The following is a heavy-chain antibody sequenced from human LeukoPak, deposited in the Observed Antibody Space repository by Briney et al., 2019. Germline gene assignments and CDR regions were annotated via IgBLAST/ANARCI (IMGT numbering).Heavy chain of an antibody. CDR1: GFTFSSYS. CDR2: ISSSSSYI. Sequence: PGRSLRLSCAASGFTFSSYSMNWVRQAPGKGLEWGSSISSSSSYIYYADSVKGRFTISRDNAKNSLYLQMNSLRAEDTAVYYCARDLYDFWSQTPLDPWGQGTLVTVSS. D-gene: IGHD3-3*01. V-gene: IGHV3-21*01. J-gene: IGHJ5*02. CDR3: ARDLYDFWSQTPLDP.